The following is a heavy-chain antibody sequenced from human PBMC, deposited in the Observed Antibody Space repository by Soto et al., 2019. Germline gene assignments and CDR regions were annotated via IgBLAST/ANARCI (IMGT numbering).Heavy chain of an antibody. CDR3: ARDLQTAYDLWNGYFDPYYDYAMDV. Sequence: QVQLVESGGGVVQPGRSLRLSCAASGFSFSTYAMDWVRQAPDKGLEWVAVISYDGSNKYYADSVKGRFTISRDNPKNTLFLQMNSLTDEDTAVYYCARDLQTAYDLWNGYFDPYYDYAMDVWGQGTTVIVSS. D-gene: IGHD3-3*01. J-gene: IGHJ6*02. CDR1: GFSFSTYA. CDR2: ISYDGSNK. V-gene: IGHV3-30-3*01.